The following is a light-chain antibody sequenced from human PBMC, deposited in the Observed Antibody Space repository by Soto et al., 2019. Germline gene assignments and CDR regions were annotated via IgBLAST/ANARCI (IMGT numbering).Light chain of an antibody. CDR3: SSYTATRTVV. Sequence: QSVLTQPASVSGSPGQSITIACTGTSSDIGGYNHVSWYQVHPGKDPRLVIYDVSIRPPAVSDRFSGSTSGNTASLTISGLQAEDEAVYYCSSYTATRTVVFGGGTKLTVL. J-gene: IGLJ3*02. CDR2: DVS. CDR1: SSDIGGYNH. V-gene: IGLV2-14*03.